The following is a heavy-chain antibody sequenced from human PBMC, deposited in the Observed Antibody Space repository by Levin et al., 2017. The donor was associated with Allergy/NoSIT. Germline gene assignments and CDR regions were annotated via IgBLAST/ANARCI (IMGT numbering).Heavy chain of an antibody. Sequence: RASVKVSCKASGYSFTSYAIHWVRQAPGQRLEWMAWINAADGNTRYSQKFQGRISISKDPSASTAYMELSSLTFEDTALYYCARDPLGEVADRWYFDLWGRGTLVTVSS. V-gene: IGHV1-3*01. CDR1: GYSFTSYA. CDR3: ARDPLGEVADRWYFDL. D-gene: IGHD1-26*01. J-gene: IGHJ2*01. CDR2: INAADGNT.